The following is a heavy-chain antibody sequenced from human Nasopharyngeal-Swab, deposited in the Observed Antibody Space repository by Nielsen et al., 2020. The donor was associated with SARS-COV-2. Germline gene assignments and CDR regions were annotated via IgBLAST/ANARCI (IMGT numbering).Heavy chain of an antibody. Sequence: SVKVPCKASGGTFSSYAISWVRQAPGQGLEWMGRIIPILGIANYAQKFQGRVTITADKSTSTAYMELSSLRSEDTAVYYCARDLDTAMVREYGMDVWGQGTTVTVSS. CDR3: ARDLDTAMVREYGMDV. D-gene: IGHD5-18*01. CDR2: IIPILGIA. V-gene: IGHV1-69*04. J-gene: IGHJ6*02. CDR1: GGTFSSYA.